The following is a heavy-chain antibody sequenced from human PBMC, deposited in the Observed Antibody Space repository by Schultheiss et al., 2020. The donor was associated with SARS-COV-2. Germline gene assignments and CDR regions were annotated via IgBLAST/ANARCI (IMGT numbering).Heavy chain of an antibody. D-gene: IGHD3-9*01. J-gene: IGHJ4*02. CDR3: ARDDILTGYNSDS. CDR1: GFTFSSYS. Sequence: GGSLRLSCAASGFTFSSYSMNWVRQAPGKGLEWVSSISSSSSYIYYADSVKGRFTISRDNAKNSLYLQMSSLRAEDTAVYYCARDDILTGYNSDSWGQGTLVTVSS. V-gene: IGHV3-21*01. CDR2: ISSSSSYI.